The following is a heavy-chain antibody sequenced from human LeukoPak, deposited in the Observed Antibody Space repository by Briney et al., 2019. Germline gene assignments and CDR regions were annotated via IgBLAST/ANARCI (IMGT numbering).Heavy chain of an antibody. Sequence: GGSLRLSCAASGFTFGSYSMNWVRQAPGKGLEWVSSISSSSSYIYYADSVKGRFTISRDNAKNSLYLQMNSLRAEDTAVYYCARVKLLVWFDPWGQGTLVTVSS. CDR2: ISSSSSYI. V-gene: IGHV3-21*01. J-gene: IGHJ5*02. CDR3: ARVKLLVWFDP. D-gene: IGHD3-10*01. CDR1: GFTFGSYS.